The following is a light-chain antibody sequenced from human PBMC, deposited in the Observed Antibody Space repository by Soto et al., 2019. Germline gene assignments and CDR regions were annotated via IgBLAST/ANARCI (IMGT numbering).Light chain of an antibody. CDR1: SSNIGSNY. Sequence: QAVVAQPPSVSGTPGQRVTISCSGSSSNIGSNYVYWFQQLPGTAPKLLMYNNNERPSGVPDRISASKSGTSASLAISGLRSEDDADYYCGAWDGRLSVYVFGTGTKVTVL. CDR3: GAWDGRLSVYV. J-gene: IGLJ1*01. V-gene: IGLV1-47*02. CDR2: NNN.